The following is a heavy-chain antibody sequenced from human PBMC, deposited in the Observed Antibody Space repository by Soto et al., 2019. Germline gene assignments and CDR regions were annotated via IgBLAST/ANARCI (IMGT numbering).Heavy chain of an antibody. CDR2: INPNSGGT. J-gene: IGHJ3*02. Sequence: ALVKLSCKASGYTFPGYYMHWVRQATGQGLEWMGWINPNSGGTNYAQKFQGWVTMTRDTSISTAYMELSRLRSDDTAVYYCARDAAVAGNDAFDIWGQGTMVTVSS. D-gene: IGHD6-19*01. V-gene: IGHV1-2*04. CDR3: ARDAAVAGNDAFDI. CDR1: GYTFPGYY.